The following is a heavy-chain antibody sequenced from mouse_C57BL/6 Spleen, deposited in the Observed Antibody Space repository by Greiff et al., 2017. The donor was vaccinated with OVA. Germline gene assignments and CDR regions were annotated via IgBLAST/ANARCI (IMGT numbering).Heavy chain of an antibody. CDR1: GYTFTSYW. Sequence: QVQLQQPGAELVKPGASVKMSCKASGYTFTSYWITWVKQRPGQGLEWIGDIYPGSGSTNYNEKFKSKATLTVDTSSSTAYMQLSSLTSEDSAVYYCAKGRYSTTVVYWYFDVWGTGTTVTVSS. J-gene: IGHJ1*03. D-gene: IGHD1-1*01. CDR3: AKGRYSTTVVYWYFDV. V-gene: IGHV1-55*01. CDR2: IYPGSGST.